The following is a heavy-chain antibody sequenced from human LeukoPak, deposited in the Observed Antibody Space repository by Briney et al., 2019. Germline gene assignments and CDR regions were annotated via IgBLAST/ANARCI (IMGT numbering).Heavy chain of an antibody. CDR2: IYYTGSV. D-gene: IGHD6-19*01. Sequence: SETLSLTCSVSGGSVGGSGSRYYWSWIRQSPGKGLEWIAHIYYTGSVNYNPSVKSRVTMSIDKSRNQFSLKLSYVSAADSAVYYCGRRNSGWNDSKGWFDPWGQGTLVIVSS. CDR1: GGSVGGSGSRYY. J-gene: IGHJ5*02. V-gene: IGHV4-61*05. CDR3: GRRNSGWNDSKGWFDP.